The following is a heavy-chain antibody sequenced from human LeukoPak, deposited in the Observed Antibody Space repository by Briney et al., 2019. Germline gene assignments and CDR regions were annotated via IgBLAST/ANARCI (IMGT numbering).Heavy chain of an antibody. J-gene: IGHJ6*02. D-gene: IGHD3-10*01. CDR2: IWYDGSNK. V-gene: IGHV3-33*01. Sequence: GGSLRLSCATSGFTFSSHGFYWVRQAPGKGLEWVAVIWYDGSNKYYADSVKGRFTISRDNSKNTLYLQMNSLRAEDTAVYYCARVPFRGVIRAGSGMDVWGQGTTVTVSS. CDR3: ARVPFRGVIRAGSGMDV. CDR1: GFTFSSHG.